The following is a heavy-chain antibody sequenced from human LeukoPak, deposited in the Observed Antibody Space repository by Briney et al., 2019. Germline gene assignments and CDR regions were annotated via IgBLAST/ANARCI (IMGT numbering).Heavy chain of an antibody. Sequence: PGGSLRLSCAASGFTFSTYSMNWVRQAPGEGLEWVSSISSNNRYVYYADSVKGRFTISRDNAKNSLYLQMSSLRAEDTAVYYCATDRGWRTSGYYLYYFEYWVQGTLVTFSS. V-gene: IGHV3-21*01. CDR1: GFTFSTYS. CDR2: ISSNNRYV. CDR3: ATDRGWRTSGYYLYYFEY. J-gene: IGHJ4*02. D-gene: IGHD3-3*01.